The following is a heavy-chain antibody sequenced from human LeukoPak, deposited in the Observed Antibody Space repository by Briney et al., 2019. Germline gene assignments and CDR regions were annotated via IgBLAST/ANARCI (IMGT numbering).Heavy chain of an antibody. CDR3: ARARAPYSSAYGMDV. Sequence: SETLSLTCTVSGGSISSYYWSWIRQPPGKGLEWIGYIYYSGSTNYNPSLKSRVTISVDTSKNQFSLKLSSVTAADTAVYYCARARAPYSSAYGMDVWGQGTTVTVSS. J-gene: IGHJ6*02. CDR1: GGSISSYY. CDR2: IYYSGST. V-gene: IGHV4-59*01. D-gene: IGHD3-22*01.